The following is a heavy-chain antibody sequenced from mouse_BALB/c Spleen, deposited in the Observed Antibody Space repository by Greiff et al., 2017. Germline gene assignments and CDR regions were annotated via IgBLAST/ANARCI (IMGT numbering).Heavy chain of an antibody. CDR3: ARGGGSTMIIWYVDV. CDR2: ISYSGST. Sequence: EVKLVESGPSLVKPSQTLSLTCSVTGDSITSGYWNWIRKFPGNKLEYMGYISYSGSTYYNPSLKSRISITRDTSKNQYYLQLNSVTTEDTATYYCARGGGSTMIIWYVDVWGAGTTVTVSS. V-gene: IGHV3-8*02. CDR1: GDSITSGY. J-gene: IGHJ1*01. D-gene: IGHD2-4*01.